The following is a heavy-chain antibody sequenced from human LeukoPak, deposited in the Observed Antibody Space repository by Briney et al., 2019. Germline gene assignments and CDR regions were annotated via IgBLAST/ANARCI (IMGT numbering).Heavy chain of an antibody. J-gene: IGHJ3*02. CDR1: GYSIGSGYY. D-gene: IGHD2-15*01. V-gene: IGHV4-38-2*02. CDR2: IYHSGST. CDR3: AAALDAFDI. Sequence: RPSETLSLTCTVSGYSIGSGYYWGWIRQPPGKGLEWIGSIYHSGSTYYNPSLKSRVTISVDTSKNQFSLKLSSVTAADTAVYYCAAALDAFDIWGQGTMVTVSS.